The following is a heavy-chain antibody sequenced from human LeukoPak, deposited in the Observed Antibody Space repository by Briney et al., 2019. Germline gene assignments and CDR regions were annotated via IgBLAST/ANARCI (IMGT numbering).Heavy chain of an antibody. CDR3: AKYRPLAGLEY. CDR2: IKEDGGEK. CDR1: GFTFSSCW. Sequence: PGGSLRLSCAAFGFTFSSCWMSWVRQAPGKGLEWLANIKEDGGEKYYVDSVKGRFTISRDNAKNSLYLQMNSLRDKDTAVYYCAKYRPLAGLEYWGQGTLVTVSS. J-gene: IGHJ4*02. D-gene: IGHD6-19*01. V-gene: IGHV3-7*01.